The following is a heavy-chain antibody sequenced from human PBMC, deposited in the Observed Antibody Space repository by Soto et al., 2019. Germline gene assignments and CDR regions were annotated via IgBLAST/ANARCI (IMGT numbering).Heavy chain of an antibody. CDR2: ISGSGADT. Sequence: EVQLLESGGGLVQPGGSLRLSCAVSGIIFRSHALSWVRQAPGKGLEWVSGISGSGADTHYADSVKGRFTISRDNSKNTLSLQMSSLRADDTAVYYCAKEYGGGTRMITSYFDNWGRGTLVAVSS. CDR3: AKEYGGGTRMITSYFDN. V-gene: IGHV3-23*01. D-gene: IGHD3-16*01. CDR1: GIIFRSHA. J-gene: IGHJ4*02.